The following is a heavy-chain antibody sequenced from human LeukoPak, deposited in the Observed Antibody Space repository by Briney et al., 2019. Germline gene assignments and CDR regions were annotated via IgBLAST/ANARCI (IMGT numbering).Heavy chain of an antibody. CDR1: GGSFSGYY. CDR3: ARDPYCGGDCSDY. Sequence: PSETLSLTCAVYGGSFSGYYWSWIRQPPGKGLEWVSVIYSGGSTYYADSVKGRFTISRDNSKNTLYLQMNSLRAEDTAVYYCARDPYCGGDCSDYWGQGTLVTASS. J-gene: IGHJ4*02. D-gene: IGHD2-21*01. V-gene: IGHV3-53*01. CDR2: IYSGGST.